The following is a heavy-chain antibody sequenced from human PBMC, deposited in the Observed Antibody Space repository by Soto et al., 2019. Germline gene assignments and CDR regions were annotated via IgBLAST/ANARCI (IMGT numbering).Heavy chain of an antibody. V-gene: IGHV4-59*01. CDR1: CGASSGYY. CDR2: IYYSGST. J-gene: IGHJ6*02. Sequence: SETLPLTGTVFCGASSGYYWRWIRQRAGKGLEWIGYIYYSGSTNYKPSLKSRVTISVDTSKNQFSLKLSSVTAADTAVYYCARDKDIAAARDYYYGMDVWGQGTTVTVSS. D-gene: IGHD6-13*01. CDR3: ARDKDIAAARDYYYGMDV.